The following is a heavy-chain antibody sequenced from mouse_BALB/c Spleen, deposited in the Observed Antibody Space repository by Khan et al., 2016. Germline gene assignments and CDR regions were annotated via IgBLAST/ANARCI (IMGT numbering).Heavy chain of an antibody. J-gene: IGHJ2*01. CDR1: GYTFSSYW. Sequence: QFQLQQSGAELMKPGASVKISCKATGYTFSSYWIEWVKQRPGHGLEWIGEILPGSGSTNYNEKFRGKATFTADTSSNTAYMQLSSLTSEDSAVHYCARTDRRGYCDYWGQGTTLTVSS. V-gene: IGHV1-9*01. CDR3: ARTDRRGYCDY. CDR2: ILPGSGST.